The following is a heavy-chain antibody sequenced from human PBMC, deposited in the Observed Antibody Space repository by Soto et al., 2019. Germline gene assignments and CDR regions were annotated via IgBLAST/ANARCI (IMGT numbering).Heavy chain of an antibody. J-gene: IGHJ4*02. CDR3: AKGQCGRTSAPKPYCLDC. CDR2: ISLSGGSK. V-gene: IGHV3-23*01. D-gene: IGHD2-21*01. CDR1: GFPFSHIA. Sequence: PGGSLSFSCGAPGFPFSHIAMSWARQAPGKGLEWGAAISLSGGSKYNADSWKGRFIVSRDNSNHTPYLQMSSARAEDTAAYFCAKGQCGRTSAPKPYCLDCRGQGSLVTGSS.